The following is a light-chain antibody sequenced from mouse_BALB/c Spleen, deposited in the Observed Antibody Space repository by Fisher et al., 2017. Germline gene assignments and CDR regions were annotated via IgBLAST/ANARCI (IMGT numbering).Light chain of an antibody. CDR1: SSVSY. V-gene: IGKV4-59*01. CDR3: QQWSSNPLT. Sequence: IVLTQTPAIMSASPGEKVTMTCSASSSVSYMHWYQQKSGTSPKRWIYDTSKLASGVPARFSGSGSGTSYSLKISSMEAEDAATYYCQQWSSNPLTFGAGTKLELK. J-gene: IGKJ5*01. CDR2: DTS.